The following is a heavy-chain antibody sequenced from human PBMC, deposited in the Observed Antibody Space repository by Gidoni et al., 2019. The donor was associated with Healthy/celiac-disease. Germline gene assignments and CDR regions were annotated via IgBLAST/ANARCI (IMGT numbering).Heavy chain of an antibody. CDR2: ITPILGTA. J-gene: IGHJ4*02. D-gene: IGHD6-6*01. CDR1: GGTFSSYA. CDR3: ARVSSGYDEDY. V-gene: IGHV1-69*01. Sequence: QVQLVQSGAEVKKPGSSVKVSCTASGGTFSSYASSWVRQAPGQGLEWMGGITPILGTANYAQKFQGRVTITADESTSTAYMELSSLRSEDTAVYYCARVSSGYDEDYWGQGTLVTVSS.